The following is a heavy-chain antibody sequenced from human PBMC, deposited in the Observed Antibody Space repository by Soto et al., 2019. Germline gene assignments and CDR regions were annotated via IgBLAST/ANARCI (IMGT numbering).Heavy chain of an antibody. D-gene: IGHD6-19*01. CDR2: TSYDGSNK. CDR3: ARDQGYSSGWYRIYYYYGMNV. CDR1: GFTFSSYA. V-gene: IGHV3-30-3*01. Sequence: QVQLVESGEGVVQPGRSLRLSCAASGFTFSSYAMHWVGQAPGKGLEWVAVTSYDGSNKYYADSVKGRFTISRDNSKNTLYLQMNSLRAEDTAVYYCARDQGYSSGWYRIYYYYGMNVWGQGTTVTVSS. J-gene: IGHJ6*02.